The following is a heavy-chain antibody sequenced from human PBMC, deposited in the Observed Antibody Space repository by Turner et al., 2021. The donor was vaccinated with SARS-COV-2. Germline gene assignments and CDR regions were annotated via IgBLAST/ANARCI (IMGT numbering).Heavy chain of an antibody. J-gene: IGHJ3*02. Sequence: QLQLQESGPGLVKPSETLSLTCTVSGGSISSSSYYWGWIRQPPGKGLEWMGSISYSGSTFYNPSLKSRVTISVDTSKNQFSLKLSSVTAADTAVYYCASTVWLRGAFDMWGKGKMVTVSS. CDR3: ASTVWLRGAFDM. CDR1: GGSISSSSYY. CDR2: ISYSGST. D-gene: IGHD5-18*01. V-gene: IGHV4-39*01.